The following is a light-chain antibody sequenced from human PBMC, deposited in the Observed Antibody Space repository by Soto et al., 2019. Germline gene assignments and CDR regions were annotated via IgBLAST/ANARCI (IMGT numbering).Light chain of an antibody. Sequence: IQMTQSPSTLSASVGDRVTITCRASQSISSWLAWYQQKPGKAPKLLIYKASSLESGVPSRFSGSGSGTEFTLTISSLQPDDFATYYCQQYNSYSGTFGQGSKV. V-gene: IGKV1-5*03. CDR1: QSISSW. J-gene: IGKJ1*01. CDR2: KAS. CDR3: QQYNSYSGT.